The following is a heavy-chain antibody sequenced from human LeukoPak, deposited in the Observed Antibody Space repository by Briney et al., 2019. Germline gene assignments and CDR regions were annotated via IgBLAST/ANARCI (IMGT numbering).Heavy chain of an antibody. CDR3: SRDGGFWSAYPLDY. D-gene: IGHD3-3*01. CDR2: ISTTSSNI. J-gene: IGHJ4*02. CDR1: GFTFTTYN. Sequence: LSGGSLRLSCAASGFTFTTYNMNWVRQAPGKGLEWVSHISTTSSNIYYADSVEGRFTISRDNAKNLLYLQMDSLRDEDTAVYYCSRDGGFWSAYPLDYWGQGTLVTVSA. V-gene: IGHV3-48*02.